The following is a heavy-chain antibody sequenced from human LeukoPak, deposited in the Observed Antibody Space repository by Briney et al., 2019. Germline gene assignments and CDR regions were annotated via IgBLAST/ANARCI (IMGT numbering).Heavy chain of an antibody. CDR3: ARDHCGGDCYADY. Sequence: PGGSLRLSCAASGFTFSSYAMSWVRQAPGKGLEWVSAISGSGGSTYYADSVKGRFTISRDNSKNTLYLQMNSLRAEDTAVYYCARDHCGGDCYADYWGQGTLVTVSS. V-gene: IGHV3-23*01. J-gene: IGHJ4*02. D-gene: IGHD2-21*02. CDR2: ISGSGGST. CDR1: GFTFSSYA.